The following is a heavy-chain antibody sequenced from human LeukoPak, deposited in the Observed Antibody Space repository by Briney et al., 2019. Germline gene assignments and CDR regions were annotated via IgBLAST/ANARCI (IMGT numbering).Heavy chain of an antibody. J-gene: IGHJ5*02. CDR3: ARLPYCGGDCYPNWFDP. CDR2: IYPGDSDT. V-gene: IGHV5-51*01. CDR1: GYSFTSYW. Sequence: GESLKISCKGSGYSFTSYWIGWVRQMPGKGLEWMGIIYPGDSDTRYSPSFQGQVTISADKSISTAYLQWSSLKASDTAMYYCARLPYCGGDCYPNWFDPWGQGTLVTVSS. D-gene: IGHD2-21*02.